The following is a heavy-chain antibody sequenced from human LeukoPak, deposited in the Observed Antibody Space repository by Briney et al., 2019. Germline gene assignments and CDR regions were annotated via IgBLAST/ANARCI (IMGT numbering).Heavy chain of an antibody. J-gene: IGHJ6*03. Sequence: ASVKVSCKASGYTFTSYGISWVRQAPGQGLEWMGWISAYNGNTNYAQKLQGRVTMTTDTSTSTAYMELRSLRSDDTAVYYCAIGYSSSWFLTNGYYYYMDVWGKGTTVTVSS. V-gene: IGHV1-18*01. CDR3: AIGYSSSWFLTNGYYYYMDV. CDR1: GYTFTSYG. D-gene: IGHD6-13*01. CDR2: ISAYNGNT.